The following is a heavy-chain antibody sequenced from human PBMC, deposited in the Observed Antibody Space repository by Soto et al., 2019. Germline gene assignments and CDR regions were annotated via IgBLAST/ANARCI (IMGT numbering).Heavy chain of an antibody. CDR1: GYTFTSYY. CDR2: INPNSGGT. D-gene: IGHD3-22*01. Sequence: GASVKVSCKSSGYTFTSYYMNWVRQAPGQGLEWMGWINPNSGGTNYAQKFQGWVTMTRDTSISTAYMELSRLRSDDTAVYYCATSLTYYYDSSGSGAFDIWGQGTMVTVSS. CDR3: ATSLTYYYDSSGSGAFDI. J-gene: IGHJ3*02. V-gene: IGHV1-2*04.